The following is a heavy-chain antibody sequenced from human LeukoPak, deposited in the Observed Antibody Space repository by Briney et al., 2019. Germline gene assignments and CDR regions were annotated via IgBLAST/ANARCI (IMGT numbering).Heavy chain of an antibody. D-gene: IGHD6-13*01. Sequence: GSLRLSCAASGFTFSSYAMSWVRQAPGKGLEWVSSISGSGGSTYYADSVKGRFIISRDNSKNTLYLQMNSLRGDDTAVYYCAKGTRHSSSWFLFDYWGQGTLVTVSS. CDR3: AKGTRHSSSWFLFDY. CDR1: GFTFSSYA. J-gene: IGHJ4*02. V-gene: IGHV3-23*01. CDR2: ISGSGGST.